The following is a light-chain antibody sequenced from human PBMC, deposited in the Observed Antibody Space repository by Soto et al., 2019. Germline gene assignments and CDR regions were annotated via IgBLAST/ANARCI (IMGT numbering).Light chain of an antibody. Sequence: DIVMTQSPDSLAVSLGERATINCKSSQSVLYSSNNKNYLAWYQQKPGQPPKLLIYWASTRESGVPDRFSGSGSGTDFTLTISSLQAEDVAVYYCQQYDSTPFTFGPGTKVYIK. CDR1: QSVLYSSNNKNY. J-gene: IGKJ3*01. V-gene: IGKV4-1*01. CDR3: QQYDSTPFT. CDR2: WAS.